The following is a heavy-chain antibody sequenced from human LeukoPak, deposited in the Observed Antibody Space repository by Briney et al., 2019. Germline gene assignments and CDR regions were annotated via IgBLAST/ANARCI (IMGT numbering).Heavy chain of an antibody. J-gene: IGHJ4*02. Sequence: GGSLRLSCAASGFTFSMYAINWVRQAPGKGLEWVSVIGGPSGGTYYADSVKGRFTISRDNSKSTLYLQMNSLRVDDTAVYYCAKGGVREVSRTYFDYWGQGTLVTVSS. CDR2: IGGPSGGT. V-gene: IGHV3-23*01. CDR1: GFTFSMYA. D-gene: IGHD3-16*01. CDR3: AKGGVREVSRTYFDY.